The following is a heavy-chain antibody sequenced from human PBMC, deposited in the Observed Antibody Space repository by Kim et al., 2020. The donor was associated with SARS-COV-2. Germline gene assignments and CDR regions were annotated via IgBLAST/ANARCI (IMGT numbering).Heavy chain of an antibody. CDR2: IIPILGIA. CDR3: ARDKYSSSWYIRGGWFDP. D-gene: IGHD6-13*01. V-gene: IGHV1-69*04. Sequence: SVKVSCKASGGTFSSYTISWVRQAPGQGLEWMGRIIPILGIANYAQKFQGRVTITADKSTSTAYMELSSLRSEDTAVYYCARDKYSSSWYIRGGWFDPWGQGTLVTVSS. J-gene: IGHJ5*02. CDR1: GGTFSSYT.